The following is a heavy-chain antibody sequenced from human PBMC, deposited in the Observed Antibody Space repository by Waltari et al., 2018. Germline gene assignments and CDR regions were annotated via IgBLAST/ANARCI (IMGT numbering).Heavy chain of an antibody. CDR1: GFSLSTSGVG. Sequence: QITLKESGPTLVKPTQTLTLTCTFSGFSLSTSGVGVGWSRQPPGKALEWLALIYWNDDKRYSPSLKSRLTITKDTSKNQVVLTMTNMDPVDTATYYCALGPLEGLSDYFDYWGQGTLVTVSS. CDR3: ALGPLEGLSDYFDY. J-gene: IGHJ4*02. V-gene: IGHV2-5*01. CDR2: IYWNDDK.